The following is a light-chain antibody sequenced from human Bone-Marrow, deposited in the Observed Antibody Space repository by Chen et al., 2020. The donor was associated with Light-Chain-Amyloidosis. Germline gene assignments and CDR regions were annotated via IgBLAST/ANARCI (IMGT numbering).Light chain of an antibody. CDR1: QSIRTY. J-gene: IGKJ2*02. CDR3: LQSYTIPCT. Sequence: DIQMTQSPPSLSASVGDRVTITCRASQSIRTYLNWYQQKPGKAPTHLIYGASSLQSGVPSRFSGSGSGTDFTLTINCLQPEDFATYYCLQSYTIPCTFGQGTKLEIK. V-gene: IGKV1-39*01. CDR2: GAS.